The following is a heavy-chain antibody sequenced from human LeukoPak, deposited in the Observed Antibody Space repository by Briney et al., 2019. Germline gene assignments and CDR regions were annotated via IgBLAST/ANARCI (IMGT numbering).Heavy chain of an antibody. D-gene: IGHD3-22*01. V-gene: IGHV1-69*01. Sequence: ASVKVSCKASGGTFSSYAISWVRQAPGQGLEWMGGIIPIFGTANYAQKFQGRVTITADESTSTAYMELSSLRSEDTAVYYCARLGPFYDSSSYGDYNWFDPWGQGALVTVSS. CDR1: GGTFSSYA. CDR2: IIPIFGTA. J-gene: IGHJ5*02. CDR3: ARLGPFYDSSSYGDYNWFDP.